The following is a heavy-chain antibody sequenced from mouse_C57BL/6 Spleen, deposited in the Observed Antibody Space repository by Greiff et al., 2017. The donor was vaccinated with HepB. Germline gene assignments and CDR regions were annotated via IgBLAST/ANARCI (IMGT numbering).Heavy chain of an antibody. D-gene: IGHD1-1*01. CDR2: IWWDDDK. V-gene: IGHV8-8*01. J-gene: IGHJ3*01. CDR1: GFSLSTFGMG. Sequence: QVTLKESGPGILQPSQTLSLTCSFSGFSLSTFGMGVGWIRQPSGKGLEWLAHIWWDDDKYYNPALKSRLTISKDTSKNQVFLKIANVDTADTATYYCARVTTVVAEDWFAYWGQGTLVTVSA. CDR3: ARVTTVVAEDWFAY.